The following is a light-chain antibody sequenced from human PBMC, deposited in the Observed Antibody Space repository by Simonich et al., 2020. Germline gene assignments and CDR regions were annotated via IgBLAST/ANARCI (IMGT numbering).Light chain of an antibody. Sequence: QSALTQPASVSGSPGRSIPISCTGTSSDVGSYNLVSWYQQHPGKAPKRIIYEGSKRPAGVSNRFSGSKSGNTASLTISGLQAEDEADYYCCSYAGSSTVVFGGGTKLTVL. CDR3: CSYAGSSTVV. CDR1: SSDVGSYNL. V-gene: IGLV2-23*01. J-gene: IGLJ2*01. CDR2: EGS.